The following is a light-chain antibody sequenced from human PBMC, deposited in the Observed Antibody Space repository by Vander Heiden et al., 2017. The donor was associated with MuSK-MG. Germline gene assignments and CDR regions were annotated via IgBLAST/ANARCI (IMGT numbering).Light chain of an antibody. CDR3: QWDENLPHDA. J-gene: IGKJ5*01. V-gene: IGKV1-33*01. CDR1: QAISNY. CDR2: DAS. Sequence: DIQMTQSPSSLAASVGDRVTITCQASQAISNYLNWYQQKPGKAPKLLIYDASNLETLVPSRFSGSDYRPCLTLTIGSRQTGDIAPYCFQWDENLPHDASGQGTRLXIK.